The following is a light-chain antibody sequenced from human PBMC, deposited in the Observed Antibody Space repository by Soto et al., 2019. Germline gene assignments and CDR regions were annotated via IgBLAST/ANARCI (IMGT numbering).Light chain of an antibody. J-gene: IGLJ1*01. CDR3: GSYTNTTYV. Sequence: QSVLTQPASVSGSPGQSITISGTAASPDVDDYYLVSWYQHHPGKAPKLIIYEVSNRPSGVSHRFSASMSGNTASLTISGLQAEDEADYYCGSYTNTTYVFGTGTRSPS. CDR2: EVS. V-gene: IGLV2-14*01. CDR1: SPDVDDYYL.